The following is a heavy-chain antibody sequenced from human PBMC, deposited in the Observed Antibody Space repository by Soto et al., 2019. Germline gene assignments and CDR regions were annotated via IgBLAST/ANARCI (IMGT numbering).Heavy chain of an antibody. CDR3: ARGSYLLYCGGDCFSSPTVDY. CDR1: GGSISSYY. V-gene: IGHV4-4*07. J-gene: IGHJ4*02. CDR2: IYTSGST. D-gene: IGHD2-21*02. Sequence: SETLSLTCTVSGGSISSYYWSWIRQPAGKGLEWIERIYTSGSTNYNPSLKSRVTMSVDTSKNQFSLKLSSVTAADTAVYYCARGSYLLYCGGDCFSSPTVDYWGQGTLVTVSS.